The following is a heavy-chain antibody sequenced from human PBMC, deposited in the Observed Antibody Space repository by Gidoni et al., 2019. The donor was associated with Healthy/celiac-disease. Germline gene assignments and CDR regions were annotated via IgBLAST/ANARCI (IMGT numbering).Heavy chain of an antibody. J-gene: IGHJ4*02. CDR1: GFTFSSYG. D-gene: IGHD3-3*01. CDR2: ISYDGSNK. V-gene: IGHV3-30*18. CDR3: AKDPVNYDFWSGPAGY. Sequence: QVQLVESGGGVVQPGRSLRLACAASGFTFSSYGMHWVRQAPGKGLEWVAVISYDGSNKYYADSVKGRFTISRDNSKNTLYLQMNSLRAEDTAVYYCAKDPVNYDFWSGPAGYWGQGTLVTVSS.